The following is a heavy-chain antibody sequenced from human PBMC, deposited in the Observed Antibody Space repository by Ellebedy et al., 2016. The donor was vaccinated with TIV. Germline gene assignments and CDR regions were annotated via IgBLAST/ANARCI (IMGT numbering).Heavy chain of an antibody. CDR1: GYSFTSYW. Sequence: KVSCKGSGYSFTSYWINWVRQMPGKGLEWMGIIYPGDSDTRYSPSFQGQVTISADKSISTAYLQWSSLKASDTGMYYCARRGDYQFDYWGQGTLVTVSS. CDR2: IYPGDSDT. V-gene: IGHV5-51*01. J-gene: IGHJ4*02. D-gene: IGHD3-10*01. CDR3: ARRGDYQFDY.